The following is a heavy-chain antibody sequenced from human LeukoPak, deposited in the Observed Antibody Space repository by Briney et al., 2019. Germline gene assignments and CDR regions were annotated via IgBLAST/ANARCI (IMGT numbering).Heavy chain of an antibody. D-gene: IGHD1-26*01. CDR2: INPNSGGT. CDR1: GYNLSGYY. J-gene: IGHJ4*02. Sequence: ASVKVSCKASGYNLSGYYMHWVRQAPGQGLEWMGWINPNSGGTKYAQKFQDRVTMTWHTSISTTYMEMSRLISDDTAIYYCARALEVGDYWGQGTLVTVSS. V-gene: IGHV1-2*02. CDR3: ARALEVGDY.